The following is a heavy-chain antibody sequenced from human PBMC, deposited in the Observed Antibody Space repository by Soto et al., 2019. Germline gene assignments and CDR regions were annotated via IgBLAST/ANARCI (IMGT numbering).Heavy chain of an antibody. J-gene: IGHJ6*03. CDR1: GFTFSSYS. CDR3: ARYSGYDLGSYYYYYYMDV. CDR2: ISSSSSYI. V-gene: IGHV3-21*01. D-gene: IGHD5-12*01. Sequence: GGSLRLSCAASGFTFSSYSMNWVRQAPGKGLEWVSSISSSSSYIYYADSVKGRFTISRDNAKNSLYLQMNSLRAEDTAVYYCARYSGYDLGSYYYYYYMDVWGKGTTVTVSS.